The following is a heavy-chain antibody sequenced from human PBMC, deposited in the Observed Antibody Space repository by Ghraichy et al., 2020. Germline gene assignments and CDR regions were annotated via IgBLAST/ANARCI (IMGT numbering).Heavy chain of an antibody. V-gene: IGHV3-15*01. J-gene: IGHJ4*02. CDR3: VPKILARHCGAGTCHLDYHF. CDR2: IKSKTDGETT. Sequence: LSLTCAASGFTFTDAWMTWLRLVPGQVLEWVGRIKSKTDGETTDYAAPVKGRFTISRDDSKTTLFLQMSSLKPEDTAVYYCVPKILARHCGAGTCHLDYHFWGQGTLFTVSA. D-gene: IGHD4/OR15-4a*01. CDR1: GFTFTDAW.